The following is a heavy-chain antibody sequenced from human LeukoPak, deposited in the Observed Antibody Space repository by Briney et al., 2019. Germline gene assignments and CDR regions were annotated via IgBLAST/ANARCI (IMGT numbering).Heavy chain of an antibody. Sequence: SETLSLTCTVSGGSISSYYRSWIRQPPGKGLEWIGYIYYSGSTNYNPSLKSRVTISVDTSKNQFSLKLSSVTAADTAAYYCARGGGGYAFDYWGQGTLVTVSS. CDR3: ARGGGGYAFDY. D-gene: IGHD3-16*01. J-gene: IGHJ4*02. CDR1: GGSISSYY. V-gene: IGHV4-59*01. CDR2: IYYSGST.